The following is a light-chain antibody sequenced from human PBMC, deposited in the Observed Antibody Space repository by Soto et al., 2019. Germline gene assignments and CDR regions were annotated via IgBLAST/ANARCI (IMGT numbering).Light chain of an antibody. J-gene: IGKJ1*01. Sequence: DIVLTQSPDSLAVSLGERATINCKSSQSVLYSSNNKNFLTWYQQKPGQPPRLLIYWASTRESGVPDRFSGSGSGTDFPPTISRLQAEDVAVYYCHQFYSTWTFGQGTKVEIK. CDR1: QSVLYSSNNKNF. CDR2: WAS. CDR3: HQFYSTWT. V-gene: IGKV4-1*01.